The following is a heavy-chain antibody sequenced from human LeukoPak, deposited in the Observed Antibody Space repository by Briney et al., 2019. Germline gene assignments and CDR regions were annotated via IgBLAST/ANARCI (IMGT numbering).Heavy chain of an antibody. J-gene: IGHJ4*02. CDR1: GDSVSGSSVA. CDR3: TRFYDTNSFDY. V-gene: IGHV6-1*01. Sequence: SQTLSLTCAISGDSVSGSSVAWNWIRQSPWRDLEWLGRTYYRSKWLVDYAESLKGRITINADTSKNQLSLQLHSVTPEDTAIYYCTRFYDTNSFDYWGQGTLVTVSS. D-gene: IGHD2/OR15-2a*01. CDR2: TYYRSKWLV.